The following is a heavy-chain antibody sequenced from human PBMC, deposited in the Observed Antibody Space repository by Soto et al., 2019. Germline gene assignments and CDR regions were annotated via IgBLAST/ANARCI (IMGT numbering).Heavy chain of an antibody. J-gene: IGHJ4*02. Sequence: LRLSCAASGFTVSSNYMTWVRQAPGKGLEWVSVIYSGGRTYYADSVKGRFTISRDNSKNTLYLQMSSLRAEDTAVYYCARGIPRGYSYGSYYFDYWGQGTLVTVSS. D-gene: IGHD5-18*01. CDR1: GFTVSSNY. V-gene: IGHV3-53*01. CDR2: IYSGGRT. CDR3: ARGIPRGYSYGSYYFDY.